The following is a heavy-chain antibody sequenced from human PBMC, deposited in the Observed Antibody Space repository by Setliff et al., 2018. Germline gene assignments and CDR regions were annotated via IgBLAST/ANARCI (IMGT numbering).Heavy chain of an antibody. CDR1: GGSISSGSYY. Sequence: SETLSLTCTVSGGSISSGSYYWSWIRQPAGKGLEWIGHIYTSGSTNYNPSLKSRVTISVDTSKNQFFLKLSSVTAADTAVYYCARGRRHYYYYYMDVWGKGTTVTVSS. CDR2: IYTSGST. CDR3: ARGRRHYYYYYMDV. J-gene: IGHJ6*03. V-gene: IGHV4-61*09.